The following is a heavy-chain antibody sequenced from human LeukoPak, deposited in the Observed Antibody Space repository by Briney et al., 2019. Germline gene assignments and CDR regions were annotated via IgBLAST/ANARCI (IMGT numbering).Heavy chain of an antibody. CDR2: INLVNGNT. CDR1: GYTFANYA. J-gene: IGHJ6*03. CDR3: ARGRGTIGSNRDFYFYYYMDI. Sequence: GASVKVSCKASGYTFANYAMHWVRLAPGQRLQWMGWINLVNGNTKYSQYFEGRVTITRDTSARTVYMELSSLRPDDMAVYYCARGRGTIGSNRDFYFYYYMDIWGKGTTVTVSS. D-gene: IGHD2-21*01. V-gene: IGHV1-3*03.